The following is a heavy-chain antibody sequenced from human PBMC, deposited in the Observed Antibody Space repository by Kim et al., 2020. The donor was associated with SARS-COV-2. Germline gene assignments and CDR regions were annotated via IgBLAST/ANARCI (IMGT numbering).Heavy chain of an antibody. Sequence: SVKVSCKASGGTFSSYAISWVRQAPGQGLEWMGGIIPIFGTANYAQKFQGRVTITADESTSTAYMELSSLRSEDTAVYYCARDPHITGTIGRSWFDPWGQGTLVTVSS. V-gene: IGHV1-69*13. J-gene: IGHJ5*02. CDR3: ARDPHITGTIGRSWFDP. D-gene: IGHD1-7*01. CDR1: GGTFSSYA. CDR2: IIPIFGTA.